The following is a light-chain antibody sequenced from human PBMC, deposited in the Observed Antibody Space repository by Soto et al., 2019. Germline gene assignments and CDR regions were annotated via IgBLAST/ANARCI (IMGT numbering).Light chain of an antibody. J-gene: IGKJ2*03. Sequence: DIQMTQSPSTLSASVGDRVTITCRASHSISDWLAWFQQKPGKAPKLLIFKASFLEIGFPSRFSGTGSGTEFTLTISSLQPDAFATYYCQHYNSSPMYSFGQGTKLEIK. V-gene: IGKV1-5*03. CDR2: KAS. CDR3: QHYNSSPMYS. CDR1: HSISDW.